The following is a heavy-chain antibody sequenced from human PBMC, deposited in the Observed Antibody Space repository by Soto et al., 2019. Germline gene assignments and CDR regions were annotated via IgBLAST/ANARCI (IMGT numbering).Heavy chain of an antibody. Sequence: SETLSLTCAVYDGSFSGYYWSWIRQPPGKGLEWIGEINHSGSTNYNPSLKSRVTISVDTSKNQFSLKLSSVTAADTAVYYCAGTTNCSGGSCYSEPRPLPNLWGQGTLVTVSS. CDR1: DGSFSGYY. D-gene: IGHD2-15*01. CDR3: AGTTNCSGGSCYSEPRPLPNL. J-gene: IGHJ5*02. V-gene: IGHV4-34*01. CDR2: INHSGST.